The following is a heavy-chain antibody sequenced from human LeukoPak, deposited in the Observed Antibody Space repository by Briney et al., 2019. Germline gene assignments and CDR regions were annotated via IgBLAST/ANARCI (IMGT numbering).Heavy chain of an antibody. CDR1: GYTFTGYY. CDR2: INPNSGGT. Sequence: GASVKVSCKASGYTFTGYYMHWVRQAPGQGLEWMGRINPNSGGTNYAQKFQGRVTMTRDTSISTAYMELSRLRSDGTAVYYCARDRITMVRGVTPNWFDPWGQGTLVTVSS. J-gene: IGHJ5*02. D-gene: IGHD3-10*01. CDR3: ARDRITMVRGVTPNWFDP. V-gene: IGHV1-2*06.